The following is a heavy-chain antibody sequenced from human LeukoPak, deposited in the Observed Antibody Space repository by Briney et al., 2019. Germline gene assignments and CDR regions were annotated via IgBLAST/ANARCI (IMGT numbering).Heavy chain of an antibody. CDR3: ARGVGSSWFDP. Sequence: ASVKVSCKASGYTFTSYYIHWVRQAPGQGLEWMGWMDPVSGGTNYAQGFQGRVTMTRDSSISTAYIQLSSLRSDDTADTAVYYCARGVGSSWFDPWGQGTLVTVSS. J-gene: IGHJ5*02. CDR2: MDPVSGGT. D-gene: IGHD2-8*01. CDR1: GYTFTSYY. V-gene: IGHV1-2*02.